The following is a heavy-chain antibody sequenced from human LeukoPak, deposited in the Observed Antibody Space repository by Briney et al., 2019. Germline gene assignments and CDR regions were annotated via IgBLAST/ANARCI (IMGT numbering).Heavy chain of an antibody. J-gene: IGHJ4*02. CDR2: IYYTGTT. CDR3: ASGYSYGYPTRSVDY. V-gene: IGHV4-39*01. CDR1: GGSISSSLYH. Sequence: SETLSLTCTVSGGSISSSLYHWGWIRQSPGKNLEWLGSIYYTGTTHYNPSLKSRVTISVDTSKNQFSLNLSSVTAADTAVYYCASGYSYGYPTRSVDYWGQGTLVTVSS. D-gene: IGHD5-18*01.